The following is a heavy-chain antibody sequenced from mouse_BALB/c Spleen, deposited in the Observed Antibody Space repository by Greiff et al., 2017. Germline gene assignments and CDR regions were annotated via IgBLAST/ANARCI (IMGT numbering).Heavy chain of an antibody. CDR2: ISTYYGDA. CDR3: ARGDY. Sequence: QVHVKQSGAELVRPGVSVKISCKGSGYTFTDYAMHWVKQSHAKSLEWIGVISTYYGDASYNQKFKGKATMTVDKSSSTAYMELARLTSEDSAIYYCARGDYWGQGTTLTVSS. CDR1: GYTFTDYA. V-gene: IGHV1S137*01. J-gene: IGHJ2*01.